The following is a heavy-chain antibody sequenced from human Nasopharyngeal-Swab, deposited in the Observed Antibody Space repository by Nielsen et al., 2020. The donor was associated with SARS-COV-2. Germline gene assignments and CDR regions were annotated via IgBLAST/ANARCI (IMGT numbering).Heavy chain of an antibody. CDR2: INHSGST. V-gene: IGHV4-34*01. D-gene: IGHD2-2*01. Sequence: SEPLSLTCAVYGGSFSGYYWSWIRQPPGKGLEWIGEINHSGSTNYNPSLKSRVTISVDTSKNQFSLKLSSVTAADTAVYYCARGPLTYCSSTSCYVRRFDPWGQGTLVTVSS. CDR1: GGSFSGYY. CDR3: ARGPLTYCSSTSCYVRRFDP. J-gene: IGHJ5*02.